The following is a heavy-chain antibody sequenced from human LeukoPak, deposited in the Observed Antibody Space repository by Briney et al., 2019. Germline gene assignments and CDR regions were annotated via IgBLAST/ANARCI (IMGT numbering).Heavy chain of an antibody. CDR1: GYTFTSYG. J-gene: IGHJ4*02. V-gene: IGHV1-18*01. CDR3: ARDKGSIFGVVISD. CDR2: ISAYNGNT. Sequence: ASVKVSCKASGYTFTSYGISWVRQAPGQGLEWMGWISAYNGNTNYAQKLQGRVTMTTDTSTSTACMELRSLRSDDTAVYYCARDKGSIFGVVISDWGQGTLVTVSS. D-gene: IGHD3-3*01.